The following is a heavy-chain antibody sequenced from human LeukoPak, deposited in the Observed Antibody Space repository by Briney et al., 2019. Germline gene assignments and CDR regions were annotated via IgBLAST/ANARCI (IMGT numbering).Heavy chain of an antibody. V-gene: IGHV4-39*01. D-gene: IGHD6-13*01. CDR2: IYYSGST. CDR1: GGSISSSSYY. J-gene: IGHJ4*02. CDR3: ASARTSSRSWFTFDY. Sequence: SETLSLTCTVSGGSISSSSYYWGWIRQPPGKGLEWIGNIYYSGSTYYNPSLKSRVTISVDTSKNQLSLKLSSVTAADTAVYYCASARTSSRSWFTFDYWGQGILVTVS.